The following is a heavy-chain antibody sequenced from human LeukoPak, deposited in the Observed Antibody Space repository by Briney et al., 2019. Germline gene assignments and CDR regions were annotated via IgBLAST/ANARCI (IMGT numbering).Heavy chain of an antibody. Sequence: ASETLSLTCTVSGGSISSTSHYWGWIRQPPGKGLEWIGSVYYSGSTYYNPSLKSRVTISVDTSKNQFSLRLSSVTATDMAVYFCARLGYSVSWTDCWGQGILVTVSP. V-gene: IGHV4-39*01. CDR3: ARLGYSVSWTDC. CDR2: VYYSGST. D-gene: IGHD6-13*01. J-gene: IGHJ4*02. CDR1: GGSISSTSHY.